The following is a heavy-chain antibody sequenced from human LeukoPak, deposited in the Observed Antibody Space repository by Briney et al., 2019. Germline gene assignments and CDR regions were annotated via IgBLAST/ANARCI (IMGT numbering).Heavy chain of an antibody. D-gene: IGHD6-19*01. CDR2: IHYSGST. Sequence: NPSGTLSLTCTVSGGTISSYYWNWIRQPPGKGLEWIGYIHYSGSTKYNPSLKSRVTISVDTSKNQFSLKLSSVTAADTAVYYCARWYSSGWAFDYWGQGTLVTVSS. CDR1: GGTISSYY. V-gene: IGHV4-59*08. CDR3: ARWYSSGWAFDY. J-gene: IGHJ4*02.